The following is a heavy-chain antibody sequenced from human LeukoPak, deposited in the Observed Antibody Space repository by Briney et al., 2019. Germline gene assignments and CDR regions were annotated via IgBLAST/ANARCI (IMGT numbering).Heavy chain of an antibody. Sequence: PGGSLRLSCVASGFTFSNYWMSWVRQAPGKGLECVANIKEDGSEKYYVDSVKGRFTISRDNAKNSLYLQMNSLRAEDTAVYYCAREGLVGGNFDYWGQGTLVTVSS. V-gene: IGHV3-7*01. CDR1: GFTFSNYW. CDR3: AREGLVGGNFDY. J-gene: IGHJ4*02. CDR2: IKEDGSEK. D-gene: IGHD1-26*01.